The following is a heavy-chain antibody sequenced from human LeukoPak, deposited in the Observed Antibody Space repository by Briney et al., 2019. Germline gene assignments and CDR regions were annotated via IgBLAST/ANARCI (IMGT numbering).Heavy chain of an antibody. CDR3: ARMSGSFLLDY. Sequence: GVSLRLSCAASGFTFRSFSMNWVRQVPGKGLEWVSYISSSYSTIYYADSVKGRFTISRDNAKNSLYLQMNSLRDDDTAVYYCARMSGSFLLDYWGQGTLVTVS. CDR1: GFTFRSFS. J-gene: IGHJ4*02. CDR2: ISSSYSTI. V-gene: IGHV3-48*02. D-gene: IGHD1-26*01.